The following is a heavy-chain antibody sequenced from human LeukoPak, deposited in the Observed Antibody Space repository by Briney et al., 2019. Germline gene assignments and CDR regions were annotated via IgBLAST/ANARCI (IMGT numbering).Heavy chain of an antibody. CDR2: TYSNGRT. J-gene: IGHJ6*03. Sequence: GGSLRLSCAASGFTVSSNYMSWVRQAPGKGLEWVSVTYSNGRTYYADSVKGRFTISRDNAKNFLYLQMNSLRAEDTALYYCARGNYYMDVWGKGTTVTVSS. V-gene: IGHV3-53*01. CDR3: ARGNYYMDV. CDR1: GFTVSSNY.